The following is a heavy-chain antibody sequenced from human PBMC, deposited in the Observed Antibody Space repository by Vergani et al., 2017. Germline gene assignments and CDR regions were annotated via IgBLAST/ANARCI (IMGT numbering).Heavy chain of an antibody. D-gene: IGHD6-13*01. CDR1: GGSFSGYY. CDR3: ARGPIAAAGTGGY. J-gene: IGHJ4*02. CDR2: INHSGST. Sequence: QVQLQQWGAGLLKPSETLSLTCAVYGGSFSGYYWSWIRQPPGKGLEWTGEINHSGSTNYNPSLKCRVTISVDTSKNQFSLKLSSVTAADTAVYYCARGPIAAAGTGGYWGQGTLVTVSS. V-gene: IGHV4-34*01.